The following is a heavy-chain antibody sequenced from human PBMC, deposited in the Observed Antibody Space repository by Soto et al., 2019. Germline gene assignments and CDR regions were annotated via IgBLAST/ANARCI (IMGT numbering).Heavy chain of an antibody. D-gene: IGHD5-12*01. CDR2: IGSSGNTI. CDR3: AKDRGYGDFDY. J-gene: IGHJ4*02. V-gene: IGHV3-48*03. CDR1: GFIFSRYE. Sequence: PGGSLRLSCEASGFIFSRYEMIWVRQAPGKGLEWVSYIGSSGNTIYYADSVKGRFTISRDNAKNSVYLQMNSLRPEDTAVYLCAKDRGYGDFDYWGQGTLVTVS.